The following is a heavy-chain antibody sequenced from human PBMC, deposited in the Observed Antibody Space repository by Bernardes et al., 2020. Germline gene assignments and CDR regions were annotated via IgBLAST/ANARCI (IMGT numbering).Heavy chain of an antibody. CDR2: ILHDGRSK. CDR3: ARGQDIVTTPREEFDY. CDR1: GFTSSSYS. V-gene: IGHV3-30-3*01. D-gene: IGHD5-12*01. Sequence: GGSMRLSCAASGFTSSSYSMYWVRQAPDKGLEGVASILHDGRSKYYEDSVQGRFTISRDTSKNTMYLQMNSLRTEDTAIYYCARGQDIVTTPREEFDYWGQGTLVTVSS. J-gene: IGHJ4*02.